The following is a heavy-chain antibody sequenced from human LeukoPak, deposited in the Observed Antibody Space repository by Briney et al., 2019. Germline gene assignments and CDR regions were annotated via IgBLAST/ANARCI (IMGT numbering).Heavy chain of an antibody. V-gene: IGHV3-21*01. D-gene: IGHD3-3*01. Sequence: GGSLRLSCAASGFTFSNYNMNWVRQAPGKGLEWVSSTISNNNYKYYADSVKGRFTISRDNAKNSLYLQMDSLRAEDTAVYYCARALGDDFWSGYSDSWGQGTLVTVSS. CDR2: TISNNNYK. CDR3: ARALGDDFWSGYSDS. J-gene: IGHJ5*01. CDR1: GFTFSNYN.